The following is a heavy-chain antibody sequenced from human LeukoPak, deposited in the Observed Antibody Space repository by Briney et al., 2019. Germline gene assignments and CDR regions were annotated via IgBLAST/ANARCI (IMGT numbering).Heavy chain of an antibody. CDR1: GYTFTSYY. V-gene: IGHV1-46*01. J-gene: IGHJ4*02. CDR3: ARDSGMVRGTVDY. CDR2: INPSGGST. Sequence: ASVKVSCKSSGYTFTSYYMYWVRQAPGQGLEWMGIINPSGGSTSYAQKFQGRVAMTRDTSTSTVYMELSSLRSEDTAVYYCARDSGMVRGTVDYWGQGTLVTVSS. D-gene: IGHD3-10*01.